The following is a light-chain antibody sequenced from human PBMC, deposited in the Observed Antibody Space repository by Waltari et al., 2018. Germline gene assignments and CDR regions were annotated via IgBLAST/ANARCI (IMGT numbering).Light chain of an antibody. CDR1: QSISSY. Sequence: DIQMTQSPSSLSASVGDRVTITCRASQSISSYLNWYQQRPGKAPKLLIYAASSLYSGVPSRFGGSGSGTDFTLTISNLQPEDFATYYCQQSYSTPWTFGQGTKVEIK. CDR2: AAS. V-gene: IGKV1-39*01. J-gene: IGKJ1*01. CDR3: QQSYSTPWT.